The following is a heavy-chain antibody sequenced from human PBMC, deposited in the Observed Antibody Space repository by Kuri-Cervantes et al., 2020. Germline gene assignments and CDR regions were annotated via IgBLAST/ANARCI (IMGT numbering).Heavy chain of an antibody. V-gene: IGHV3-48*01. CDR1: GFTFSSYS. CDR3: AKDRPTAPKSIVVVPAAPPTYYMDV. CDR2: ISSSSSTI. D-gene: IGHD2-2*01. Sequence: GESLKISCAASGFTFSSYSMNWVRQAPGKGLEWVSYISSSSSTIYYADSVKGRFTISRDNSKNTLYLQMNSLRAEDTAVYYCAKDRPTAPKSIVVVPAAPPTYYMDVWGKGTTVTVSS. J-gene: IGHJ6*03.